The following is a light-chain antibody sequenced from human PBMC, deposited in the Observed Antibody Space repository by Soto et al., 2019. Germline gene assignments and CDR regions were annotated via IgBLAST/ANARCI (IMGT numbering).Light chain of an antibody. V-gene: IGKV1-27*01. J-gene: IGKJ3*01. CDR3: QKYSSVPV. CDR2: AAS. CDR1: QDIRNF. Sequence: DIQMAQCPTSLSASVGDRVTITCRARQDIRNFVAWYQQKPGKAPKLLIYAASTLQSGVPSRFSGSGSGTDFTLTINSLQPEDVATYSCQKYSSVPVFGPGTKVEIK.